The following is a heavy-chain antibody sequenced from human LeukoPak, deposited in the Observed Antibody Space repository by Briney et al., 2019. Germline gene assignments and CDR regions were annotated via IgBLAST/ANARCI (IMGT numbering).Heavy chain of an antibody. J-gene: IGHJ4*02. CDR3: AKALYSSGWYILDY. CDR1: GFTFSSYA. CDR2: ISGSGGNT. Sequence: GGSLRLSCAASGFTFSSYAMSWVRQAPGKGLEWVSAISGSGGNTYYADSVKGRFTISRDNSKNTLYLQMNSLRAEDTAVYYCAKALYSSGWYILDYWGQGTLVTVSS. D-gene: IGHD6-19*01. V-gene: IGHV3-23*01.